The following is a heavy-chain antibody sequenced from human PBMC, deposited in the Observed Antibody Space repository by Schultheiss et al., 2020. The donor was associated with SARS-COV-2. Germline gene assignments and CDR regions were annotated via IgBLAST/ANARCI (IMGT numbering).Heavy chain of an antibody. D-gene: IGHD4-23*01. V-gene: IGHV3-30*18. J-gene: IGHJ6*03. CDR1: GFTFGSYA. CDR2: ISYDGSNK. CDR3: AKRLVSPNNYYMDV. Sequence: GGSLRLSCVASGFTFGSYAMTWVRQAPGTGLEWVAVISYDGSNKYYADSVKGRFTISRDNSKNTLYLQMNSLRAEDTAVYYCAKRLVSPNNYYMDVWGKGTTVTVSS.